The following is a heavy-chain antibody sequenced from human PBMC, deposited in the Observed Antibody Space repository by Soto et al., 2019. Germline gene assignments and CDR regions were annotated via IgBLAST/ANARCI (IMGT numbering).Heavy chain of an antibody. D-gene: IGHD3-9*01. V-gene: IGHV3-30*18. CDR2: ISYDGSNK. Sequence: QVQLVEPGGGVVQPGRSLRLSCAASGFTFSSYGMHWVRQAPGKGLEWVAVISYDGSNKYYADSVKGRFTISRDNSKNTLYLQMNSLRAEDTAVYYCAKEWAYYDILTGYLRPYYFDYWGQGTLVTVSS. CDR3: AKEWAYYDILTGYLRPYYFDY. J-gene: IGHJ4*02. CDR1: GFTFSSYG.